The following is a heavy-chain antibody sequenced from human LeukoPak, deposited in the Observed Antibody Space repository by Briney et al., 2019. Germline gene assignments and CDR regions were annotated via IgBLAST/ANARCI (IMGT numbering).Heavy chain of an antibody. CDR1: GGSISSYY. J-gene: IGHJ4*02. D-gene: IGHD3-22*01. V-gene: IGHV4-59*01. Sequence: KPSETLSLTCTVSGGSISSYYWSWIRQPPGKGLGWIGYIYYSGSTNYNPSLKSRVTKSVDTSKNQFSLKLSSVTAADTAVYYCARVYARNYYDSSGFDYWGQGTLVTVSS. CDR3: ARVYARNYYDSSGFDY. CDR2: IYYSGST.